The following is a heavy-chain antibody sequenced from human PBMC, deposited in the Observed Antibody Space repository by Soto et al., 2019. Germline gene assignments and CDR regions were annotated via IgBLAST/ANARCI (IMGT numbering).Heavy chain of an antibody. CDR2: INAGNGNT. D-gene: IGHD3-22*01. Sequence: ASVKVSCKASGYTFTSYAMHWVRQAPGQRLEWMGWINAGNGNTKYSQKFQGRVTITRDTSASTAYMELSSLRSEDTAVYYCARDRERSRYYDSSCYDYWGQGALVPV. V-gene: IGHV1-3*01. J-gene: IGHJ4*02. CDR1: GYTFTSYA. CDR3: ARDRERSRYYDSSCYDY.